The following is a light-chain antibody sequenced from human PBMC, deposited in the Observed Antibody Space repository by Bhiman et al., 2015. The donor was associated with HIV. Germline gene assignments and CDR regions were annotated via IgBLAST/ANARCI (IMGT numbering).Light chain of an antibody. CDR1: NRDVGGFDY. CDR2: DVS. Sequence: QSALTQPASVSGSPGQSITISCTGTNRDVGGFDYVSWYQQHPGKAPRLIIYDVSDRPSGLSNRFSASKSGNTASLTISGLQTDDEGDYYCCSYAGGSMFTFGGGTKVTVL. CDR3: CSYAGGSMFT. J-gene: IGLJ2*01. V-gene: IGLV2-14*03.